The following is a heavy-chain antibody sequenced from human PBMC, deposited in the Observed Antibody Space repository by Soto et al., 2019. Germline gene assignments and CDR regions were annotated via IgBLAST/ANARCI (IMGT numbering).Heavy chain of an antibody. CDR2: IDPRDSYV. J-gene: IGHJ5*02. CDR1: GYTFTTFW. V-gene: IGHV5-10-1*01. D-gene: IGHD2-2*01. Sequence: GESLKISCTGFGYTFTTFWISWVRQMPGKGLEWMGRIDPRDSYVTYSPSFEGHVTISVDKSISTAYLQWGSLRASDTAIYYCARIYCTTTCDSWFDTWGQGTLVTVSS. CDR3: ARIYCTTTCDSWFDT.